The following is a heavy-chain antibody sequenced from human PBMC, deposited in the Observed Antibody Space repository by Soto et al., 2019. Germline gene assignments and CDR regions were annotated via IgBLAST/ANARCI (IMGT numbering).Heavy chain of an antibody. J-gene: IGHJ5*02. Sequence: QVQLVESGGGVVQPGRSLRLSCAASGFTFRNYAIQWVRQAPGKGLEWVALVSDDGNNKYYADSVKGRFTISRDNSRNRLYLEMNSLSHDDTAVYYCARGEPVAGTPWFDPWGQGTLVTVSS. CDR1: GFTFRNYA. CDR2: VSDDGNNK. V-gene: IGHV3-30-3*01. CDR3: ARGEPVAGTPWFDP. D-gene: IGHD6-19*01.